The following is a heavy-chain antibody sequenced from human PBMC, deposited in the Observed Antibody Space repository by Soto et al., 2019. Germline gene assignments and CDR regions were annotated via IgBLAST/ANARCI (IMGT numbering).Heavy chain of an antibody. CDR1: GFTFRTYW. CDR3: ARDGITILYRYGYHGVDV. J-gene: IGHJ6*02. D-gene: IGHD1-26*01. V-gene: IGHV3-7*05. CDR2: INRDGSEK. Sequence: EVQLVESGGGLVQPGGSLRLSCAASGFTFRTYWLSWVRQAPGKGLEWVANINRDGSEKNYVDSVKGRFTISRDNARKLLCLQMSSLRAEETALYYCARDGITILYRYGYHGVDVWGQGTRVTAPS.